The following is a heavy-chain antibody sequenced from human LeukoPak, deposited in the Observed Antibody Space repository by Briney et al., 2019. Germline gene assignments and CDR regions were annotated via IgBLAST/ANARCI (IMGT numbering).Heavy chain of an antibody. D-gene: IGHD3-9*01. J-gene: IGHJ4*02. CDR2: ISSSSNYI. V-gene: IGHV3-21*01. Sequence: GGSLRLSCAASGFTFSAYNMNWVRQTPGKGLEWISSISSSSNYIFYADSVKGRFTISRDNAKNSLYLQMNSLRAEDTAVYYCARHYYDILTGYGHWGQGTLVTVSS. CDR1: GFTFSAYN. CDR3: ARHYYDILTGYGH.